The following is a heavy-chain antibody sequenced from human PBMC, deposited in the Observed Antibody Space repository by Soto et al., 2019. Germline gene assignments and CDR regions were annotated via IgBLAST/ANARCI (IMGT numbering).Heavy chain of an antibody. D-gene: IGHD2-2*01. CDR2: IYHSGST. V-gene: IGHV4-4*02. CDR1: GGSISSNKW. CDR3: ARDDHIVVVPTSLGAMDV. Sequence: SETLSLTCAVYGGSISSNKWWSWVRQPPGKGLEWIGEIYHSGSTNYNPSPKSRVTISLDKSKNQFSLKLTSVTAADPAVYYCARDDHIVVVPTSLGAMDVWGQGTTVTVSS. J-gene: IGHJ6*02.